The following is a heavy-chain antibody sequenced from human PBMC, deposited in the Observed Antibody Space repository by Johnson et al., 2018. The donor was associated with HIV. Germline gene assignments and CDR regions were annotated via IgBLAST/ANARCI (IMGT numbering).Heavy chain of an antibody. CDR1: GFPFSNYG. CDR3: VKEEITMEVDI. CDR2: IWFDGGST. D-gene: IGHD3-10*01. V-gene: IGHV3-33*06. Sequence: VQLVESGGGVVQPGRSLRLSCAASGFPFSNYGMHWVRQAPGKGLEWVSVIWFDGGSTYYADSVKGRFTISRDNSKNTLYLQMDSLRADDTAVYYCVKEEITMEVDIWGQGTTVTVSS. J-gene: IGHJ3*02.